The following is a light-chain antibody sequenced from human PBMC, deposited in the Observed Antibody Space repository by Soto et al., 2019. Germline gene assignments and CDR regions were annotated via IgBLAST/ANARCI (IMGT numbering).Light chain of an antibody. CDR2: AAS. CDR3: QQSYSSSWT. Sequence: DIQMTQSPSSLSASVGDRVTITCRASQSISNYLNWYQQKPGKAPKFLIYAASSLQSGVPSRFSGSGSGTDFPLTISRLQREDFATYFCQQSYSSSWTFGQGTKVEI. V-gene: IGKV1-39*01. CDR1: QSISNY. J-gene: IGKJ1*01.